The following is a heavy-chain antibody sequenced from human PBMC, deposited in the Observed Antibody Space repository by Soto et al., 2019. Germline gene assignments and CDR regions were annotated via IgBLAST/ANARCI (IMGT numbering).Heavy chain of an antibody. D-gene: IGHD2-21*02. CDR3: ARELVGDSSFDY. CDR2: INQDGGGT. Sequence: HPGGSLRLSCVASGFTFITSFMGWVRQAPGKGLEWVANINQDGGGTYYADSVKGRFTISRDNSKNTLYLQMNSLRAEDTAVYYCARELVGDSSFDYWGQGTLVTVSS. CDR1: GFTFITSF. J-gene: IGHJ4*02. V-gene: IGHV3-7*01.